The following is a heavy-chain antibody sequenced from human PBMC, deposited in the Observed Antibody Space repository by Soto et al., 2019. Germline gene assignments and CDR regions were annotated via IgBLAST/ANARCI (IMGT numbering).Heavy chain of an antibody. CDR1: GFTFSSYA. Sequence: EVQLLESGGGLVQPGGSLRLSCAASGFTFSSYAMSWVRQAPGKGLEWVSYISSSGSTIYYADSVKGRFTISRDNAKNSLYLQMNSLRAEDTAVYYCAREYGGNYHDAFDIWGQGTMVAVSS. J-gene: IGHJ3*02. CDR3: AREYGGNYHDAFDI. V-gene: IGHV3-48*04. CDR2: ISSSGSTI. D-gene: IGHD4-4*01.